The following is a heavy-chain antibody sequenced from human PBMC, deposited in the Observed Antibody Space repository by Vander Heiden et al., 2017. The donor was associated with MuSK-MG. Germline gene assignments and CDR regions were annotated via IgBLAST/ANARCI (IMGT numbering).Heavy chain of an antibody. CDR2: IRSKAYGGTT. V-gene: IGHV3-49*04. J-gene: IGHJ4*02. Sequence: EVQLVESGGGVVQPGRSLRLSCTASGFTCGDYAMSWVRQAPGKGLEWGGFIRSKAYGGTTEYAASVKGRSTISRDDSKSIAYLQMNSLKTEDTAVYYCTREEEYYGSGSYLDYWGQGTLVTVSS. D-gene: IGHD3-10*01. CDR3: TREEEYYGSGSYLDY. CDR1: GFTCGDYA.